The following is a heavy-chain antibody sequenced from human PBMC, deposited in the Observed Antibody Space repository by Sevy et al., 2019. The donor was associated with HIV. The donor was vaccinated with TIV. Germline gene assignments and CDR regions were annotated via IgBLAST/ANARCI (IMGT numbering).Heavy chain of an antibody. D-gene: IGHD3-22*01. CDR1: GFTFSSYA. V-gene: IGHV3-23*01. J-gene: IGHJ4*02. Sequence: GGSLRLSCAASGFTFSSYAMSWVRQAPEKGLEWVSVISDSGGNRYYADSVEGRFTISRDNSRNTLYLQMNSLRAEDMSVYYCAKDPPTHNYYGSSGYFGNWGQGTLVTVSS. CDR2: ISDSGGNR. CDR3: AKDPPTHNYYGSSGYFGN.